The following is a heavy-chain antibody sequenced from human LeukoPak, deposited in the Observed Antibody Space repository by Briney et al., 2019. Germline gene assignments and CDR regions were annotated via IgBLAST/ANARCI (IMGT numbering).Heavy chain of an antibody. J-gene: IGHJ4*02. CDR3: ARWARGVFDY. V-gene: IGHV4-34*01. CDR2: INHSGST. Sequence: KTSETLSLTCAVYGGSFSGYYWSWIRQPPGKGLEWIGEINHSGSTNYNPSLKSRVTISVDTSKNQFSLKLSSVTAADTAVYYCARWARGVFDYWGQGTLVTVSS. CDR1: GGSFSGYY. D-gene: IGHD5-12*01.